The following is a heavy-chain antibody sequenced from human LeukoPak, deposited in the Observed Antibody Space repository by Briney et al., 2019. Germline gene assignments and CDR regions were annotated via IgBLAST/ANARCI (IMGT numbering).Heavy chain of an antibody. V-gene: IGHV3-15*01. CDR3: TTDLGYGDYFNG. D-gene: IGHD4-17*01. Sequence: GGSLRLSCAASGFTFSSAWMSWVRQAPGKGLEWVGRIKSKTDGGTTDYAAPVKGRFTISRDDSKNTLYLQMNSLKTEDTAVYYCTTDLGYGDYFNGWGQGTLVTVSS. CDR1: GFTFSSAW. CDR2: IKSKTDGGTT. J-gene: IGHJ4*02.